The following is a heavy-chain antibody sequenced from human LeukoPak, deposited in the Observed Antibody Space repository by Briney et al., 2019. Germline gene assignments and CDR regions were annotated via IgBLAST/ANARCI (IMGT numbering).Heavy chain of an antibody. D-gene: IGHD4-17*01. V-gene: IGHV1-69*04. CDR2: IIPILGIA. CDR1: GGTFSSYA. CDR3: ARDADYGDSGY. J-gene: IGHJ4*02. Sequence: GASVTVSCKASGGTFSSYAISWVRQAPGQGLEWMGRIIPILGIANYAQKFQGRVTITADKSTSTAYMELSSLRSEDTAVYYCARDADYGDSGYWGQGTLVTVSS.